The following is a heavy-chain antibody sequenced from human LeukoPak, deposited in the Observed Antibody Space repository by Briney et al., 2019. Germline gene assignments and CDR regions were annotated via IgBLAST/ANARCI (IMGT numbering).Heavy chain of an antibody. D-gene: IGHD2-2*01. J-gene: IGHJ6*02. Sequence: PSETLSLTCAVYGGSFSGYYWSWIRQPPGKGLEWIGETNHGGSTNYNPSLKSRVTISVDTSKNQFSLKLSSVTAADTAVYYCARGYCSSTNRYYYYGMDVWGQGTTVTVSS. CDR2: TNHGGST. V-gene: IGHV4-34*01. CDR3: ARGYCSSTNRYYYYGMDV. CDR1: GGSFSGYY.